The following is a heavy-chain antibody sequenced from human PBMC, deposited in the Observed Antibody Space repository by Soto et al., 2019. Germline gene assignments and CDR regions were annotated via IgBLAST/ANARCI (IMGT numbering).Heavy chain of an antibody. J-gene: IGHJ6*03. CDR3: ARVQASSSLYYYYYMDV. V-gene: IGHV3-53*04. Sequence: GGSLRLSCAASGFTISNYYMTWVRQFPGEGLDWVSLISSGGTTDYADSVKGRFTISRHNSENTLYLQVNSLRPEDTAVYYCARVQASSSLYYYYYMDVWGKGTTVTVSS. D-gene: IGHD6-6*01. CDR2: ISSGGTT. CDR1: GFTISNYY.